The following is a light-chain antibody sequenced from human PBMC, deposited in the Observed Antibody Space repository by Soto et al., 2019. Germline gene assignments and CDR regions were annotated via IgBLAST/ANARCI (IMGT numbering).Light chain of an antibody. CDR3: CSYAGSYAYV. CDR1: SSDVGGYNY. J-gene: IGLJ1*01. CDR2: DVS. Sequence: QSALTQPRSVSGSPGQSVTISCTGTSSDVGGYNYVSWYHQHPGKAPKLMIFDVSKRPSGVPDRFSSSKSGNTASLTISGLQAEDEGDYYCCSYAGSYAYVFGTGTKLTVL. V-gene: IGLV2-11*01.